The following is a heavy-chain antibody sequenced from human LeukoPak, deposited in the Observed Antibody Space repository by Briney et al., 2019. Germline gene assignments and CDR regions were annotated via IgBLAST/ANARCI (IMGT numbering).Heavy chain of an antibody. J-gene: IGHJ4*02. D-gene: IGHD3-9*01. Sequence: SETLSLTCTVSGGSISSGGYYWSWIRQHPGKGLGWIGYIYYSGSTYSNPSLRSRVTISVDTSKNQFSLKLSSVTAADTAVYYCARVMILTGYAFDSWGQGTLVTVSS. CDR1: GGSISSGGYY. CDR3: ARVMILTGYAFDS. CDR2: IYYSGST. V-gene: IGHV4-31*03.